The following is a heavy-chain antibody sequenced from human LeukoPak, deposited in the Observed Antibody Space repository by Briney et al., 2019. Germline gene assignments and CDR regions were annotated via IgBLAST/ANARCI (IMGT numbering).Heavy chain of an antibody. CDR2: IYYSGST. CDR1: GGSISSYY. Sequence: PSETLSLTCTVSGGSISSYYWSWVRQPPGKGLEWIGYIYYSGSTNYNPSLKSRVTISVDTSKNQFSLKLSSVTAADTAVYYCARARYSGYERALDYWGQGTLVTVSS. D-gene: IGHD5-12*01. V-gene: IGHV4-59*01. J-gene: IGHJ4*02. CDR3: ARARYSGYERALDY.